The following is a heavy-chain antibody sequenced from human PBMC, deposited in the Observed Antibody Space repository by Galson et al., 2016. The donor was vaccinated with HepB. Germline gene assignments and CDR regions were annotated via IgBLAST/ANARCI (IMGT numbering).Heavy chain of an antibody. V-gene: IGHV3-30-3*01. D-gene: IGHD1-26*01. J-gene: IGHJ3*02. CDR3: AGVPDDSGSYDNDAFDI. CDR1: GFTFSRYA. CDR2: ISYDGSKK. Sequence: SLRLSCAASGFTFSRYAMNWVRQAPGKGLEWVAVISYDGSKKYYADSVKGRFTISRDNSKNTLDLQMNSLTAEDTAVYYCAGVPDDSGSYDNDAFDIWGQGTMVTVSA.